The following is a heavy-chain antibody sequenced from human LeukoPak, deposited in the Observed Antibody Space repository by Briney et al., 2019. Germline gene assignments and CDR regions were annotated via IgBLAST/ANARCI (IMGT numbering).Heavy chain of an antibody. V-gene: IGHV1-69*05. D-gene: IGHD1-26*01. CDR2: IIPIFGTA. CDR1: GGAFSSYA. Sequence: SVKVSCKASGGAFSSYAISWVREAPGQGLEWMAGIIPIFGTANYAQKFQGRVTITTDESTSTAYMELSSLRSEDTAVYYCARVAQVGATTWFDPWGQGTLVTVSS. J-gene: IGHJ5*02. CDR3: ARVAQVGATTWFDP.